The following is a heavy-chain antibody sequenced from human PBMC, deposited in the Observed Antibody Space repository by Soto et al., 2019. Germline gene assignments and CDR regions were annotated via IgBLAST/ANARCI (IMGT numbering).Heavy chain of an antibody. V-gene: IGHV3-33*01. CDR2: IWYDGSNK. J-gene: IGHJ6*02. CDR3: AREEIDQYYYYGMDV. CDR1: GFTFSSYG. Sequence: GGSPRLSCAASGFTFSSYGMHWVRQAPGKGLEWVAVIWYDGSNKYYADSVKGRFTISRDNSKNTLYLQMNSLRSEDTAVYYCAREEIDQYYYYGMDVWGQGTTVTVSS.